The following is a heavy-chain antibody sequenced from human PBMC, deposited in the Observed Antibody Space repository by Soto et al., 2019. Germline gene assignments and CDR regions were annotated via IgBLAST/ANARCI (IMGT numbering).Heavy chain of an antibody. Sequence: EVNLVESGGSLVQPGGSLRLSCVASGFTFNSYWMTWVRQAPGKGLEWVANINKDGSEKYYVDSVKGRFTISRDNAKNSLYLQMNNLRAEDTAVYYCAASLVRGTISDGDWFDPWGQGTLVTVSS. J-gene: IGHJ5*02. CDR3: AASLVRGTISDGDWFDP. CDR1: GFTFNSYW. V-gene: IGHV3-7*01. D-gene: IGHD3-10*01. CDR2: INKDGSEK.